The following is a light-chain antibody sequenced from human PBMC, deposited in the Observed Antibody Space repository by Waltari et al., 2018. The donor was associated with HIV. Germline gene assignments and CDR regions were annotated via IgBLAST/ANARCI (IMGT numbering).Light chain of an antibody. CDR1: SSSVGNYNL. J-gene: IGLJ3*02. CDR3: CSYARSGIP. Sequence: QSVLTEPACVSGSFGESITIYPNGTSSSVGNYNLVSWYQYHPGKSPKLIIYEVSKRPSGFSNRFSGSKSGNTASLTVSGLQAEDEAHYYCCSYARSGIPFGGGTKLTVL. V-gene: IGLV2-23*02. CDR2: EVS.